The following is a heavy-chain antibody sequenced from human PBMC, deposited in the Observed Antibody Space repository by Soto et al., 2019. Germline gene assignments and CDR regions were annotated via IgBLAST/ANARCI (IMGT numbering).Heavy chain of an antibody. CDR2: INPKSGGT. J-gene: IGHJ6*02. D-gene: IGHD2-8*01. Sequence: ASVKVSYKASRYSFTDYYKNWVRQAPEQGLEWLGRINPKSGGTSTAQKFQGWVTMTTDTSISTASMELTRLTSDDTAIYYCARGDSTDCSNGVCSFFYNHDMDVWGQGTTVTVSS. V-gene: IGHV1-2*04. CDR3: ARGDSTDCSNGVCSFFYNHDMDV. CDR1: RYSFTDYY.